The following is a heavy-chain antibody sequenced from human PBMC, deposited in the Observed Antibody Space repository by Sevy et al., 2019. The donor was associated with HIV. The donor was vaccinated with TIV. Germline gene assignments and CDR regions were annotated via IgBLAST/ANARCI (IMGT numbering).Heavy chain of an antibody. CDR2: ISYDGSNK. CDR3: VRAMITFPGAPNDY. CDR1: GFTFSSYA. D-gene: IGHD3-16*01. J-gene: IGHJ4*02. V-gene: IGHV3-30-3*01. Sequence: GGSLRLSCAASGFTFSSYAMHWVRQAPGKGLEWVAVISYDGSNKYYADSVKGRFTISRDNSKNTLYLQMNSLRAEDTAVYYCVRAMITFPGAPNDYWGQGTLVTVSS.